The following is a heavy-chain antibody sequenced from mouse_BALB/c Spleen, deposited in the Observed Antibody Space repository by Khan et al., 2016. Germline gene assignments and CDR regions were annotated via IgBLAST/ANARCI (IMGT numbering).Heavy chain of an antibody. CDR2: IIQDGSTI. J-gene: IGHJ3*01. V-gene: IGHV4-1*02. CDR3: ARFHDYGWFAY. Sequence: EVKLLESGGGLVQPGGSLNLSCAASGFDFSRYGMGWVRQAPGKGLEWMGEIIQDGSTINYTQSLKDKFIISRANAKQTLYRQMSKVRSEDTALYYCARFHDYGWFAYWGQGTLVTVAA. CDR1: GFDFSRYG. D-gene: IGHD1-2*01.